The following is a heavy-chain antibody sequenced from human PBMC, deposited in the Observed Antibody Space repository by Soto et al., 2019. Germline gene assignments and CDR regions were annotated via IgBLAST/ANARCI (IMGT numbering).Heavy chain of an antibody. Sequence: GGSLRLSCAASGFTFSSYAMSWVRQAPGKGLEWVSAISGSGGSTYYADSVKGRFTISRDNSKNTLYLQMNSLRAEDTAVYYCARTGGSSWYSVAGAFDIWGQGTMVTVSS. J-gene: IGHJ3*02. D-gene: IGHD6-13*01. CDR1: GFTFSSYA. V-gene: IGHV3-23*01. CDR2: ISGSGGST. CDR3: ARTGGSSWYSVAGAFDI.